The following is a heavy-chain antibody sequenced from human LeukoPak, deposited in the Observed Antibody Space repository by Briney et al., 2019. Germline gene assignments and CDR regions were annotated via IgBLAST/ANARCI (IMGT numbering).Heavy chain of an antibody. CDR2: ISASGNT. D-gene: IGHD3-3*01. V-gene: IGHV4-4*07. J-gene: IGHJ3*02. CDR3: ARGVTVFGGAPKGALDI. CDR1: GGSISSYY. Sequence: SETLSLTCTVSGGSISSYYWNWIWQPAGKGLEWLGRISASGNTNYNPSLKSRVTISVDASKNQFSLRLTSVTAADTAVFFCARGVTVFGGAPKGALDIWGRGTMVTVSS.